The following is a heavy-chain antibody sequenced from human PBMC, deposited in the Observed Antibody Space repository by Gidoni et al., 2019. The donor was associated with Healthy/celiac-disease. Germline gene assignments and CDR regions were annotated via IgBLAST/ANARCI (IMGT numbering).Heavy chain of an antibody. D-gene: IGHD1-7*01. V-gene: IGHV4-38-2*01. CDR1: GYSISSGYY. CDR2: IYHSGST. CDR3: ATELGYFDY. J-gene: IGHJ4*02. Sequence: QVQLQESGPGLVKPSETLSLTCAVSGYSISSGYYWGWIRQPPGKGLEWIGSIYHSGSTYYNPSLKSRVTISVDTSKNQFSLKLSSVTAADTAVYYCATELGYFDYWGQGTLVTVSS.